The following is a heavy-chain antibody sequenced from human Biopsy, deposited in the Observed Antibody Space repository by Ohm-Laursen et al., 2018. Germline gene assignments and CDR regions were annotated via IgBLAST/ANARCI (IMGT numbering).Heavy chain of an antibody. CDR1: GFSVNTRGMS. V-gene: IGHV2-70*16. J-gene: IGHJ6*02. CDR2: IDWAGAK. Sequence: PTQTLTLTCTLSGFSVNTRGMSVTWIRQPPGKALEWLARIDWAGAKFYSASLKSRPTISKGTSGNHVVLTLSDVDPVDTGTYYCARIPIPIFSAALVYRHRRHLQGLDVWGQGTTVIVSS. CDR3: ARIPIPIFSAALVYRHRRHLQGLDV. D-gene: IGHD2-21*01.